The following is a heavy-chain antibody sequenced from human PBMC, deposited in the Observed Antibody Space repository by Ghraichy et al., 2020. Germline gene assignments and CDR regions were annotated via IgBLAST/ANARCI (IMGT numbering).Heavy chain of an antibody. CDR1: GGSFNGYY. J-gene: IGHJ6*02. Sequence: SETLSLTCAVNGGSFNGYYWSWIRQPPGKGLEWIGEINHSGGTQYNPSLESRVTISGDTSKNQFSLRLTSVTAEDTAVYYFARGFCRGGSCYAAHYNFALDVWGQGTTVIV. CDR2: INHSGGT. D-gene: IGHD2-15*01. V-gene: IGHV4-34*01. CDR3: ARGFCRGGSCYAAHYNFALDV.